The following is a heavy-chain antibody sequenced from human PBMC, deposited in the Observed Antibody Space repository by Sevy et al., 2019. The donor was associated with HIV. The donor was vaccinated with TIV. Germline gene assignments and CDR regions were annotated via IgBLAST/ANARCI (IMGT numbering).Heavy chain of an antibody. D-gene: IGHD5-12*01. V-gene: IGHV4-59*08. CDR2: IYYSGTTT. CDR3: ARHFRHGYNYDAFDI. J-gene: IGHJ3*02. Sequence: SETLSLTCTVSGGSISSYYWSWIRQPPGKGLEWIGYIYYSGTTTNYNPSLKSRVTISIDTSKNRFSLKLTFVTAADTAVYYCARHFRHGYNYDAFDIWGQGTVVTVSS. CDR1: GGSISSYY.